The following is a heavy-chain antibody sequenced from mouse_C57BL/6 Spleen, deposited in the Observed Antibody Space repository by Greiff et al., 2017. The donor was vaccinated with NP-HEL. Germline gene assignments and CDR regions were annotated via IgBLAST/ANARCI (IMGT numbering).Heavy chain of an antibody. J-gene: IGHJ3*01. CDR3: AREGGYYGSSSAWFAY. Sequence: VQLVESGAELARPGASVKLSCKASGYTFTSYGISWVKQRTGQGLEWIGEIYPRSGNTYYNEKSKGKATLTADKSSSTAYMELRSLTSEDSAVYFCAREGGYYGSSSAWFAYWGQGTLVTVS. CDR2: IYPRSGNT. D-gene: IGHD1-1*01. CDR1: GYTFTSYG. V-gene: IGHV1-81*01.